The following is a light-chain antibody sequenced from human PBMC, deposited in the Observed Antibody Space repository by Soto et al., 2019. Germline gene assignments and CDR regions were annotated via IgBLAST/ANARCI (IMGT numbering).Light chain of an antibody. CDR1: QRISAF. CDR2: SAS. V-gene: IGKV1-5*01. Sequence: DIQMTQSPSSVSAFVVESVTITCHASQRISAFLNWYHQKPGKAPKLLIYSASYLQSGVPSNFSGSGSGTEFTLTISSLQPDDFATYYCQKYDTYSINFGQGKRREIK. CDR3: QKYDTYSIN. J-gene: IGKJ5*01.